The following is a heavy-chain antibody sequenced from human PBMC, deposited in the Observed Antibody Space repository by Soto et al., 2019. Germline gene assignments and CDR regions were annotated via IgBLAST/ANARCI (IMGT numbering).Heavy chain of an antibody. CDR3: ASGPVPLGYGDSAA. CDR1: GATFHSYA. Sequence: QVQLVQSGSEVKKPGSSVKVSCKAFGATFHSYAISWVRQAPGQGLEWMGGIIPIFGTAYYAQKFQGRVTITAAQSTPPAHLEVRSLTSEAPAADFCASGPVPLGYGDSAAWGQGTLVTVSS. V-gene: IGHV1-69*12. CDR2: IIPIFGTA. J-gene: IGHJ5*02. D-gene: IGHD5-12*01.